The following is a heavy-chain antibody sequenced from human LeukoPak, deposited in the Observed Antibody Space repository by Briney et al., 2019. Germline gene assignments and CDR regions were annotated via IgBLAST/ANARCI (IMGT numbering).Heavy chain of an antibody. CDR1: GFSFSMYS. CDR3: AKDDNYIRFLS. D-gene: IGHD3-16*01. J-gene: IGHJ5*02. V-gene: IGHV3-23*01. CDR2: ITGSGGNR. Sequence: GGSLRLSCAASGFSFSMYSMSWIRQAPGKGLEWVSGITGSGGNRYYADSVKGRFTISRDNSKNTLYLQMNSLRAEDTAVYYCAKDDNYIRFLSWGQGTLVTVSS.